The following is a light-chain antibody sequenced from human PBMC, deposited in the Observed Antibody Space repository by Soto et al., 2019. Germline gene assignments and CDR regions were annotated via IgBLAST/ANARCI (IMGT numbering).Light chain of an antibody. J-gene: IGKJ1*01. CDR1: QVIDDY. CDR2: DAS. Sequence: DIQMTQSPSAMSASVGDRVTITCRASQVIDDYLAWFQQKPGKGPKLLIYDASSLESGVPSRFSGSGSGTEFTLTISSLQPDDFATYYCQQSYSSPPTFGQGTKVDIK. V-gene: IGKV1-17*03. CDR3: QQSYSSPPT.